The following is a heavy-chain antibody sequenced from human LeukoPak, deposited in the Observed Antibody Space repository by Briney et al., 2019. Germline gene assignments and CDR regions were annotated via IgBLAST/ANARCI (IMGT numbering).Heavy chain of an antibody. Sequence: ASVKVSCKVSVYTLTELSMHWVRQAPGKGLEWMGGFDPKDGETIYAQKFQSRVTMTEDTSTDTAYMELRSLRSEDTAVYYCATELPHRYNWFDPWGQGTLVTVSS. CDR1: VYTLTELS. CDR3: ATELPHRYNWFDP. V-gene: IGHV1-24*01. D-gene: IGHD1-26*01. CDR2: FDPKDGET. J-gene: IGHJ5*02.